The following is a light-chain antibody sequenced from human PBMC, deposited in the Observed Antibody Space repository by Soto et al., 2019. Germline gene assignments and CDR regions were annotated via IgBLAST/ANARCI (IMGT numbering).Light chain of an antibody. V-gene: IGKV3-11*01. Sequence: EIVMTQSPATLSVSPGERATLSCRASQSVSSNLAWYQQKPGQAPRLLIYDASNRATGIPARFSGSGSGTDFTLTISSLEPEDFAVYYCQQRINWPPITFGQGTRLEI. CDR2: DAS. CDR1: QSVSSN. CDR3: QQRINWPPIT. J-gene: IGKJ5*01.